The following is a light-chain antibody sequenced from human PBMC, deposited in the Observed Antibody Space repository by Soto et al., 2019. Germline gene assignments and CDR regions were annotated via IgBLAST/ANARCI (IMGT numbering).Light chain of an antibody. CDR3: QQYSSLRT. V-gene: IGKV1-8*01. Sequence: AIRMTQSPSSLSASIGDRVTITCRASQDISSYLAWYQQKPGKAPNLLIYGASTLQSGGPSRFSGSGSGTDFTLIISSLQSEDFATYYCQQYSSLRTFGQGTKVEVK. CDR2: GAS. CDR1: QDISSY. J-gene: IGKJ1*01.